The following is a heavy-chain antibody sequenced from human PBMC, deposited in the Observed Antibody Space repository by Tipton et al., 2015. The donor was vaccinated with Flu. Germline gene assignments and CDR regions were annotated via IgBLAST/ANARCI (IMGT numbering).Heavy chain of an antibody. Sequence: TLSLTCTVSGGSISSFYWSWIRQPPGKGLEWIAYISNSGSSNYNPSLKSRITVSVDTSKNQFSLILSSVTAAGTAVYYCARSSRGWYRAMFDWGQGTLVTVSS. D-gene: IGHD6-19*01. CDR2: ISNSGSS. CDR3: ARSSRGWYRAMFD. CDR1: GGSISSFY. V-gene: IGHV4-59*01. J-gene: IGHJ4*02.